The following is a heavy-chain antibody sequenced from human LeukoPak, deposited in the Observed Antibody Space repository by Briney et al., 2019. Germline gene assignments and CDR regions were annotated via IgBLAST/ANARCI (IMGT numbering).Heavy chain of an antibody. CDR2: INHSGST. CDR1: GGSFSGYY. J-gene: IGHJ3*02. V-gene: IGHV4-34*01. Sequence: SSETLSLTCAVYGGSFSGYYWSWIRQPPGKGLEWIGEINHSGSTNYNPSLKSRVTISVDTPKNQFSLKLSSVTAADTAVYYCASGLGSGSYDAFDIWGQGTTVTVSS. CDR3: ASGLGSGSYDAFDI. D-gene: IGHD3-10*01.